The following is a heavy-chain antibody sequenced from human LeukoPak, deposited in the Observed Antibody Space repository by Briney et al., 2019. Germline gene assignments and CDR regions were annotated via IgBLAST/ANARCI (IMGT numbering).Heavy chain of an antibody. CDR3: QSRYLEWLLEY. V-gene: IGHV4-39*01. CDR2: IYSSGSA. J-gene: IGHJ4*02. Sequence: SETLSLTCTVSGGSINSNNYYRGWIRQPPGKGLEWIGSIYSSGSAYYNPSLKSRVTISVDTSKNQFSLRLSSVTAADTAVYYCQSRYLEWLLEYWGQGTLVTVSS. CDR1: GGSINSNNYY. D-gene: IGHD3-3*01.